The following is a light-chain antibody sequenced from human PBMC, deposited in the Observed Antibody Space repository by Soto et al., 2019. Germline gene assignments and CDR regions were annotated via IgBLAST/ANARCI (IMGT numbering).Light chain of an antibody. V-gene: IGLV2-14*01. J-gene: IGLJ1*01. CDR3: SSQRV. Sequence: QSVLTQPASVSGSPGQSITISCTGTSSDVANYNYVSWYQQHPGKAPKLMIFEVSNRPSGVSNRFSGSKSGSTASLTISGLQAEDEADYYCSSQRVFGTGTKGTVL. CDR2: EVS. CDR1: SSDVANYNY.